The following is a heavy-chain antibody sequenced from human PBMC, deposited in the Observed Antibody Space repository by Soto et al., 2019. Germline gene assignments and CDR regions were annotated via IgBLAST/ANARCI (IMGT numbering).Heavy chain of an antibody. J-gene: IGHJ4*02. Sequence: GGSLRLSCAAPGLTLTDAWMNWVRQTPGKGLEWVGLIKGKTDGGTTDYAAPVKGRFIISIDDSKNILYLQMNGLKTEDTAVYYMYFDFWGQGTLVTVSS. CDR2: IKGKTDGGTT. CDR1: GLTLTDAW. CDR3: YFDF. V-gene: IGHV3-15*01.